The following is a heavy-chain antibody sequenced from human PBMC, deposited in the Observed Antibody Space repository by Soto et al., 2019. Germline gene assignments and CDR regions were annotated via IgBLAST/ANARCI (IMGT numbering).Heavy chain of an antibody. V-gene: IGHV4-59*08. CDR1: GGSISSYY. CDR2: IYYSGST. Sequence: SETLSLTCTVSGGSISSYYWSWIRQPPGKGLEWIGYIYYSGSTNYNPSLKSRVTISADTSKNQFSLKLSSVTAADTAVYYCARHGITMVRGVRTEGWFDPWGQGTLVTVSS. CDR3: ARHGITMVRGVRTEGWFDP. J-gene: IGHJ5*02. D-gene: IGHD3-10*01.